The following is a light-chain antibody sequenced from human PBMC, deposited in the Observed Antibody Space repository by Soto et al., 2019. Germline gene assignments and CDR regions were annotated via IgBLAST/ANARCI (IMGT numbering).Light chain of an antibody. CDR2: SND. Sequence: QSVLTQPPSASGTPGQSVTISCSGSSSNIGDNTVNWYQQLPGTAPKHLIYSNDQRSSGVPDRFSGSKSGTSASLAISGLQSEDEADYYCAVWDDSLDGVVFGGGTKLTVL. J-gene: IGLJ2*01. CDR1: SSNIGDNT. V-gene: IGLV1-44*01. CDR3: AVWDDSLDGVV.